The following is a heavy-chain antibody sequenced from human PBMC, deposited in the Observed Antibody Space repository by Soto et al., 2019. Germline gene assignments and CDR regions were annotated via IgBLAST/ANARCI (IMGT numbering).Heavy chain of an antibody. CDR2: ITGSGGNT. CDR3: ARARTTTWSGTTRGWFDP. J-gene: IGHJ5*02. D-gene: IGHD1-7*01. CDR1: GFSFSTYV. Sequence: GGSLRLSCAASGFSFSTYVMSWVRQVPGKGLEWVSFITGSGGNTYYADSVKGRFTISRDNSKNILYLQVRSLRAEDTAVYYCARARTTTWSGTTRGWFDPWGQGSLVTVSS. V-gene: IGHV3-23*01.